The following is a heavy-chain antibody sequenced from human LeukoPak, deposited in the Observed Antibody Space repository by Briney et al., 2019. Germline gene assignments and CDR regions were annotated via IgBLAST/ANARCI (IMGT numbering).Heavy chain of an antibody. D-gene: IGHD3-10*01. CDR1: GFTFSSYW. J-gene: IGHJ4*02. Sequence: PGGSLRLSCAASGFTFSSYWMSWVRQAPGKGLEWVANIKQDGSEKYYVDSVKGRFTISRDNAKNSLYLQMNSLRAEDTAVYYCARVGDPLLWFGELLFYFDYWGQGTLVTVSS. CDR3: ARVGDPLLWFGELLFYFDY. V-gene: IGHV3-7*03. CDR2: IKQDGSEK.